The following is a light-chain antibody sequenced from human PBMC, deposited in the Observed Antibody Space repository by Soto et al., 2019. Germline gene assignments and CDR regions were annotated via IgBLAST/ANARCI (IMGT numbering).Light chain of an antibody. CDR1: SSDVDGYNY. V-gene: IGLV2-11*01. CDR3: CSYAVNYTFI. J-gene: IGLJ2*01. Sequence: QSALTQPRSVSGSPGQSVAISCTGTSSDVDGYNYVSWYQHHPGKAPKLLIYDVTKRPSGVPDRFSGSKSGNTASLTISGLQSEDEADYYCCSYAVNYTFIFGGGTKLTVL. CDR2: DVT.